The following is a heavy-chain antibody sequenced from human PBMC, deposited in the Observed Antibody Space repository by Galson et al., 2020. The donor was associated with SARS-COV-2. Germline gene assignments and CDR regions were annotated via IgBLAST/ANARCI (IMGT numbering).Heavy chain of an antibody. Sequence: TGGSLRLSCAASGFTFSSYAMHWVRQAPGKGLEWVAVISYDGSNKYYADSVKGRFTISRDNSKNTRYLQMNSLRAEDTAVYYCARNQHTNWVDPWGQGTLVTVSS. CDR1: GFTFSSYA. CDR3: ARNQHTNWVDP. D-gene: IGHD6-13*01. CDR2: ISYDGSNK. J-gene: IGHJ5*02. V-gene: IGHV3-30-3*01.